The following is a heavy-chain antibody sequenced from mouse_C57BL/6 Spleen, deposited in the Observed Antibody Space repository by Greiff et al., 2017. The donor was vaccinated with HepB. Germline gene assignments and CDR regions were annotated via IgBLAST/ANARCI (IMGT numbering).Heavy chain of an antibody. CDR1: GFSFNTYA. CDR3: VSSYYREMDY. Sequence: EVQGVESGGGLVQPKGSLKLSCAASGFSFNTYAMNWVRQAPGKGLEWVARIRSKSNNYATYYADSVKDRFTISRDDPESMLYLQMNNLKTEDTAMYYCVSSYYREMDYWGQGTSVTVSS. J-gene: IGHJ4*01. D-gene: IGHD2-14*01. CDR2: IRSKSNNYAT. V-gene: IGHV10-1*01.